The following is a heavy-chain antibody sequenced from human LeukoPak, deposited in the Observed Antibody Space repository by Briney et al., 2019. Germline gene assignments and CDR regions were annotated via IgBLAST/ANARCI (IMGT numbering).Heavy chain of an antibody. Sequence: ASVEVSCKGSDYTYTNYGISWVRQAPGQGLEWMGRIIPILGIANYAQKFQGRVTITADKSTSTAYMELSSLRSEDTAVYYCARDIVVVPEDWFDPWGQGTLVTVSS. V-gene: IGHV1-69*04. CDR2: IIPILGIA. J-gene: IGHJ5*02. CDR3: ARDIVVVPEDWFDP. CDR1: DYTYTNYG. D-gene: IGHD2-2*01.